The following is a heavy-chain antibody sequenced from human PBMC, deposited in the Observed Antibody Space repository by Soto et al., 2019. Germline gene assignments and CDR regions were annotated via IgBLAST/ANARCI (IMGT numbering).Heavy chain of an antibody. CDR3: VREGFFTLDF. V-gene: IGHV3-72*01. J-gene: IGHJ4*02. Sequence: EVQLVESGGGLVQPGGSLRLSCAASGFNIRDHYMDWLRQAPGKGLEWVGLTRNKGESYTTEHAASVKGRFVISRDDSKNSVYLQMNSLKTEDTAVYYCVREGFFTLDFWGQGTLVTVSS. CDR1: GFNIRDHY. CDR2: TRNKGESYTT.